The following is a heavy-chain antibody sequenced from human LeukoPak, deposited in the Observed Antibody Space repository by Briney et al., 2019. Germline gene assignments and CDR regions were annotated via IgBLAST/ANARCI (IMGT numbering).Heavy chain of an antibody. CDR3: ARVNTAMIQAIDY. D-gene: IGHD5-18*01. CDR1: GGSISSSSYH. CDR2: IYYSGST. Sequence: SETLSLTCTVSGGSISSSSYHWGWIRQPPGKGLEWIGYIYYSGSTNYNPSLKSRVTISVDTSKNQFPLKLSSVTAADTAVYYCARVNTAMIQAIDYWGQGTLVTVSS. V-gene: IGHV4-61*05. J-gene: IGHJ4*02.